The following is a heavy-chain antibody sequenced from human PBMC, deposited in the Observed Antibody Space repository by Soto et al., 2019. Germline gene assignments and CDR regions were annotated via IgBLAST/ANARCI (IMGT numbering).Heavy chain of an antibody. CDR3: AKEGGNWKSLYYYYGMDV. J-gene: IGHJ6*02. D-gene: IGHD1-1*01. CDR2: ISGGGGGT. Sequence: LILSCAASGFSFSSYAMNWVRQAPGKGLEWVSGISGGGGGTYSADSVKGRFTISRDNSKNTLYLQMNSLRAEDTAVYYCAKEGGNWKSLYYYYGMDVWGRGTTVTVSS. V-gene: IGHV3-23*01. CDR1: GFSFSSYA.